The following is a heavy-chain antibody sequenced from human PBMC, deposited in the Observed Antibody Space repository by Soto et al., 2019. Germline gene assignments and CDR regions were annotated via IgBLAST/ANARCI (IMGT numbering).Heavy chain of an antibody. CDR1: GYTFIGYY. CDR3: ARSEQQLNWFDP. CDR2: INPNSGGT. D-gene: IGHD6-13*01. V-gene: IGHV1-2*04. J-gene: IGHJ5*02. Sequence: GASVKVSCKASGYTFIGYYMHWVRQAPGQGLEWMGWINPNSGGTNYAQKFQGWVTMTRDTSISTAYMELSRLRSDDTAVYYCARSEQQLNWFDPWGQGTLVTVSS.